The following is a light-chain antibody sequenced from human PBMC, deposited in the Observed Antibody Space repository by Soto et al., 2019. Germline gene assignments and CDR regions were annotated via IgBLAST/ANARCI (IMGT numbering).Light chain of an antibody. V-gene: IGLV2-14*01. CDR2: EVS. CDR1: SSDVGGYNY. J-gene: IGLJ2*01. CDR3: SSHANSILV. Sequence: QSALTQPASVSGSPGQSITISCTGTSSDVGGYNYVSWYQQHPGKAPKLMIYEVSNRPSGVSNRFSGSKSGNTASLTISGLQAEDEADYYCSSHANSILVFGGGTKVTVL.